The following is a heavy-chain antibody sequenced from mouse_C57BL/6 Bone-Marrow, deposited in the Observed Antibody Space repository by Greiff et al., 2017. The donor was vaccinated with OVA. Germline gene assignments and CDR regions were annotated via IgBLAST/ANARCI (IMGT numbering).Heavy chain of an antibody. CDR1: GFTFSSYG. V-gene: IGHV5-6*01. CDR3: ARHAAQYAMDY. Sequence: EVKLVESGGDLVKPGGSLKLSCAASGFTFSSYGMSWVRQTPDKRLEWVATISSGGSYTYYPASVKGRFTISRDNAKNTLYLQMSSLKSEDTAMYYCARHAAQYAMDYWGQGTSVTVSS. CDR2: ISSGGSYT. J-gene: IGHJ4*01. D-gene: IGHD3-2*02.